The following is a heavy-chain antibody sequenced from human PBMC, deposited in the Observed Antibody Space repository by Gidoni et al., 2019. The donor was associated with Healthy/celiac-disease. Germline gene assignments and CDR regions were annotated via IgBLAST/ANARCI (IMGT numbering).Heavy chain of an antibody. V-gene: IGHV4-31*03. CDR3: ARETGYSSSYRSVYFDY. Sequence: QVQLQESGPGLVKPSQTLSLTCTVSGGSISSGGYYWSWIRQHPGKGLEWIGYIYYSGSTYYNPSLKSRVTISVDKSKNQFSLKLSSVTAADTAVYYCARETGYSSSYRSVYFDYWGQGTLVTVSS. CDR2: IYYSGST. J-gene: IGHJ4*02. CDR1: GGSISSGGYY. D-gene: IGHD6-13*01.